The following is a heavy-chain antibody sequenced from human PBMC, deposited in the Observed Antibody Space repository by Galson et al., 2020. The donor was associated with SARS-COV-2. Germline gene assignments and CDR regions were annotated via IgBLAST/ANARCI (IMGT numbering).Heavy chain of an antibody. CDR3: ARSTRLKYPMYV. CDR2: IFDSAST. J-gene: IGHJ6*02. CDR1: GVSISTYY. Sequence: FETLSLTCTVSGVSISTYYWNWVRQPPGKGLEWKGEIFDSASTYYNPPRKGRVTISVDASKNQFSLKLISVTAADTAVYYCARSTRLKYPMYVWGQGTPVTVSS. V-gene: IGHV4-59*01. D-gene: IGHD2-2*01.